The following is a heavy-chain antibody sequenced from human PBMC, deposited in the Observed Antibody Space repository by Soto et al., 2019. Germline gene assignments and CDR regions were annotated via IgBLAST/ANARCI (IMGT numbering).Heavy chain of an antibody. CDR1: CDSVNSGDAC. V-gene: IGHV2-70*18. CDR2: IDWDEDK. CDR3: ARILGHHAYGMDV. Sequence: LSRTSSGSCDSVNSGDACWIWIRQPPGKALEWLALIDWDEDKYYSTSLKTRLTISKDTSKNQVVLTMTNMDPVDTATYYCARILGHHAYGMDVWGQGTTVTVSS. J-gene: IGHJ6*02.